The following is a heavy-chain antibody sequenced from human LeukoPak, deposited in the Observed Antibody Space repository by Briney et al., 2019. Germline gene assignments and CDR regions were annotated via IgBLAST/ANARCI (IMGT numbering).Heavy chain of an antibody. V-gene: IGHV3-23*01. CDR2: ISPNGVIT. CDR1: GFTFSSHG. CDR3: AKDDAWLQYGD. D-gene: IGHD5-24*01. Sequence: GGSLRLSCAASGFTFSSHGMNWVRQAPGKGLEWVSGISPNGVITYYTDSVKGRFTISRDNSKGTVYLHMNSLRPEDTAVYYCAKDDAWLQYGDWGRGTLVTVSS. J-gene: IGHJ4*02.